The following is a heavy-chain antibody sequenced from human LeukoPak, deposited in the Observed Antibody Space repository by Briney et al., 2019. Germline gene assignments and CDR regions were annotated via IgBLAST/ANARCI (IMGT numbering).Heavy chain of an antibody. J-gene: IGHJ4*02. V-gene: IGHV4-39*07. CDR2: IYYSGST. D-gene: IGHD6-13*01. CDR1: GGSISSSSYY. CDR3: ARYSKIAARIKYYFDY. Sequence: SETLSLTCTVSGGSISSSSYYWGWIRQPPGKGLEWIGSIYYSGSTYYNPSLKSRVTISVDTSKNQFSLKLSSVTAADTAVYYCARYSKIAARIKYYFDYWGQGTLVTVSS.